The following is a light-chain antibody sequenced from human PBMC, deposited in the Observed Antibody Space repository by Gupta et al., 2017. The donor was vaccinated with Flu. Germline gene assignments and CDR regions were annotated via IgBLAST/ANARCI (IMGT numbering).Light chain of an antibody. Sequence: VTIPSTGTSSDVVGYNYVSWYQQHPAKAPKLMIYDVSKRPSGVPDRFSGSKSGNTASLTISGLQAEDEADYYCCSYAGSYTFDVFGTGTKVTVL. CDR1: SSDVVGYNY. J-gene: IGLJ1*01. CDR3: CSYAGSYTFDV. V-gene: IGLV2-11*01. CDR2: DVS.